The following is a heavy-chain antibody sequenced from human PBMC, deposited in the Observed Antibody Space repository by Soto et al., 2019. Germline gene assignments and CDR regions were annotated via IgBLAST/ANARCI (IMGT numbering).Heavy chain of an antibody. CDR1: GYTFTSYA. CDR2: INAGNGNT. CDR3: ARGTRYCSSTSCTAFDY. V-gene: IGHV1-3*01. J-gene: IGHJ4*02. D-gene: IGHD2-2*01. Sequence: GASVKVSCKASGYTFTSYAMHWVRQAPGQRLEWMGWINAGNGNTKYSQKFQGRVTITRDTSASTAYMELSSLRSEDTAVYYCARGTRYCSSTSCTAFDYWGQGTLVTVSS.